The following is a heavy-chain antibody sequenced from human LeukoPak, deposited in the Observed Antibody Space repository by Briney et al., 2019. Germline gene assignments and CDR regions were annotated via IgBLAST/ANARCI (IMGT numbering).Heavy chain of an antibody. Sequence: GGSLRLSCAASGFTFSSYGMHWVRQAPGKGLEWVAFIRYDGSNKYYADSVKVRFTISRDNSKNTLYLQMNSLRAEDTAVYYCAKDLRVPAAGTKVDYWGQGTLVTVSS. J-gene: IGHJ4*02. D-gene: IGHD6-13*01. V-gene: IGHV3-30*02. CDR2: IRYDGSNK. CDR1: GFTFSSYG. CDR3: AKDLRVPAAGTKVDY.